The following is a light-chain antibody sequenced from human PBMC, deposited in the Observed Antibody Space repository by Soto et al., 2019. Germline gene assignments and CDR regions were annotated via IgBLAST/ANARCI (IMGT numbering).Light chain of an antibody. Sequence: QSVLTQLRSVSGSPGQSVTISCTGTSSDVGGYNYVSWYQQHPGKAPKLMIYDVNKRPSGVPDRFSGSKSGSTASLTISGLQSEDEADYFCCSYAGTYTYVFATGTKV. CDR1: SSDVGGYNY. CDR3: CSYAGTYTYV. V-gene: IGLV2-11*01. J-gene: IGLJ1*01. CDR2: DVN.